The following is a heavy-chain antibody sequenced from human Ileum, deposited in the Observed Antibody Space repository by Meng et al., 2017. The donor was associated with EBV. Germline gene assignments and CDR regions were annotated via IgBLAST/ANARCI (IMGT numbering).Heavy chain of an antibody. D-gene: IGHD3-22*01. CDR3: ARESYSDSSGYYSLDY. CDR2: IHHTEST. Sequence: AHRQELGPGLFKPSGPLSLTCAVSGSSSTSSNWWSWVRQAPGKGLEWIGEIHHTESTNYNPSLKSRVTISVDKSKNQFSLKLSSVTAADTAVYYCARESYSDSSGYYSLDYWGQGSLVTVSS. V-gene: IGHV4-4*02. J-gene: IGHJ4*02. CDR1: GSSSTSSNW.